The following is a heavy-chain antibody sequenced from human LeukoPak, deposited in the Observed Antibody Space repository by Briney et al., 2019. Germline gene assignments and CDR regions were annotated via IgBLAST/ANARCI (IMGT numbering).Heavy chain of an antibody. J-gene: IGHJ5*02. D-gene: IGHD2-2*01. Sequence: SVKVSCKASGGTFSSYAISWVRQAPGQGLEWMGGIIPIFGTANYAQKFQGRVTITADESTGTAYMELSSLRSEDTAVYYCARVVTPRYCSTPSCYWKGWFDPWGQGTLVTVSS. CDR2: IIPIFGTA. V-gene: IGHV1-69*01. CDR3: ARVVTPRYCSTPSCYWKGWFDP. CDR1: GGTFSSYA.